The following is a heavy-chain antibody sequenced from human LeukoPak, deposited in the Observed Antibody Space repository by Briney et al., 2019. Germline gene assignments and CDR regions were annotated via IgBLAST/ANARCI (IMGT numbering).Heavy chain of an antibody. CDR2: IRGSSGYT. D-gene: IGHD4-17*01. Sequence: GGSLRLSCAASGFTFSSDAMSWVRQAPGEGLEWVSTIRGSSGYTYYADSVKGRFTISRDNSKSTVLLQMNRLRAEDTAVYYCAKADGDFLNIDYWGQGTLVTVSS. CDR1: GFTFSSDA. V-gene: IGHV3-23*01. J-gene: IGHJ4*02. CDR3: AKADGDFLNIDY.